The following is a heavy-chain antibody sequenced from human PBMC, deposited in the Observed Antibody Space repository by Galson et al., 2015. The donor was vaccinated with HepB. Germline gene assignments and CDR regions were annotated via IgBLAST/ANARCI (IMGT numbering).Heavy chain of an antibody. D-gene: IGHD2-15*01. CDR2: ITSSGGNS. Sequence: SLRLSCAASGFSFTRYAMTWARQAPGKGLEWVSRITSSGGNSYYTDSVKGRFTVSRDNSKNALLPQLNSLRAEDTAMYFCAKDGIMVANNPYHFHYWGQGTLVTVSS. CDR3: AKDGIMVANNPYHFHY. V-gene: IGHV3-23*01. J-gene: IGHJ4*02. CDR1: GFSFTRYA.